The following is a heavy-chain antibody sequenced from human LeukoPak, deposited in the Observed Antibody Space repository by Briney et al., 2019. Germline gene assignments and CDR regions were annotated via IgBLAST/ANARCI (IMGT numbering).Heavy chain of an antibody. Sequence: PGGSLRLSCAASGFTFSSYTMHWVRQAPGKGLEWVANILYDGSHEFYADSVKGRFTISRDNSKNTLCLQINSLRTEDTAVYFCAKEGRWLDSWGQGTLVTVSS. CDR3: AKEGRWLDS. J-gene: IGHJ4*02. CDR1: GFTFSSYT. D-gene: IGHD4-23*01. V-gene: IGHV3-30*04. CDR2: ILYDGSHE.